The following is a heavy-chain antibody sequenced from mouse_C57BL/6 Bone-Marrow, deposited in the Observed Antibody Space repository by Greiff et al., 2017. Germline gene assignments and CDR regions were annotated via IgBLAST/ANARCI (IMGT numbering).Heavy chain of an antibody. CDR1: GFSFNTYA. V-gene: IGHV10-1*01. CDR2: IRSKSNNYAT. D-gene: IGHD3-2*02. J-gene: IGHJ3*01. Sequence: VQRVESGGGLVQPKGSLKLSCAASGFSFNTYAMNWVRQAPGTGLEWVARIRSKSNNYATYYADSVKDRFTISRDDSESMLYLQMNNLKTEDTAMYDCVRHEAAQASFAYWGQGTLVTVSA. CDR3: VRHEAAQASFAY.